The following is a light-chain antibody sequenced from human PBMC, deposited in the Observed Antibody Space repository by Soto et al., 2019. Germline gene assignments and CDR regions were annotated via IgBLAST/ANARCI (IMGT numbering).Light chain of an antibody. Sequence: EIVLTQSPGTLSLSPGEGATLSCRASQTVSSSFLAWYQQKAGQAPRLLIYGASSRATGIPDRFSGSGSGTDFTLTITRLEPEDFAVYYCQQYGSSPGTFGQGTKVEIK. CDR3: QQYGSSPGT. V-gene: IGKV3-20*01. CDR2: GAS. J-gene: IGKJ1*01. CDR1: QTVSSSF.